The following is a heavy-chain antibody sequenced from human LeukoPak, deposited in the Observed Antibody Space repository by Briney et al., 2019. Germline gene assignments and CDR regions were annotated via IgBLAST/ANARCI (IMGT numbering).Heavy chain of an antibody. CDR2: IKQDGSEK. J-gene: IGHJ6*02. Sequence: GGSLRLSCAASGFTFSSYAMSWVRQAPGKGLEWVANIKQDGSEKYYVDSVKGRFTISRDNAKNSLYLQMNSLRAEDTAVYYCARDYYGGDTGPTVDYYYGMDVWGQGTTVTVSS. D-gene: IGHD4-23*01. CDR1: GFTFSSYA. V-gene: IGHV3-7*01. CDR3: ARDYYGGDTGPTVDYYYGMDV.